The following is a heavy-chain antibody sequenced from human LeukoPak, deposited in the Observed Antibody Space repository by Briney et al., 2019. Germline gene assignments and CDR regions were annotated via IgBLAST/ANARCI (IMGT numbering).Heavy chain of an antibody. CDR3: TRQPHPVESCTITGCFPDYYYFMDV. CDR2: IRTRANNYAR. Sequence: PGGSLRLSCAASGFSLSTYALSWVRQASGKGLEWVGRIRTRANNYAREYGESVKGRFTMSRDDSKNTAYLQMKSLKTDDTAVYYCTRQPHPVESCTITGCFPDYYYFMDVWGKGTTVTVSS. J-gene: IGHJ6*03. D-gene: IGHD5-24*01. V-gene: IGHV3-73*01. CDR1: GFSLSTYA.